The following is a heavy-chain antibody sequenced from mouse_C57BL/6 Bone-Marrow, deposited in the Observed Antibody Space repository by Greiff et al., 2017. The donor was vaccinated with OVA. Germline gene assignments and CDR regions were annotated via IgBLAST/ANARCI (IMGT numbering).Heavy chain of an antibody. D-gene: IGHD2-4*01. CDR1: GYTFTSYW. J-gene: IGHJ3*01. CDR2: IDPSDSYT. Sequence: VQLQQPGAELVMPGASVKLSCKASGYTFTSYWMHWVKQRPGQGLEWIGEIDPSDSYTNYNQKFKGKSTLTVDKSSSTAYMQLSSLTSEDSAVYYCARRGTYYDLLDWGQGTLVTVSA. V-gene: IGHV1-69*01. CDR3: ARRGTYYDLLD.